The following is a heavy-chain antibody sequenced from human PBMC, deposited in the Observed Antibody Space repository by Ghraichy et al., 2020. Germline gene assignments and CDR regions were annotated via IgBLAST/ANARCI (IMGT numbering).Heavy chain of an antibody. Sequence: GGSRRLSCAASGFTFSSYSMNWVRQAPGKGLEWVSYISSSSSTIYYADSVKGRFTISRDNAKNSLYLQMNSLRAEDTAVYYCARSGTTVTPAFDAFDIWGQETMVTVSP. J-gene: IGHJ3*02. V-gene: IGHV3-48*04. CDR2: ISSSSSTI. CDR1: GFTFSSYS. D-gene: IGHD4-17*01. CDR3: ARSGTTVTPAFDAFDI.